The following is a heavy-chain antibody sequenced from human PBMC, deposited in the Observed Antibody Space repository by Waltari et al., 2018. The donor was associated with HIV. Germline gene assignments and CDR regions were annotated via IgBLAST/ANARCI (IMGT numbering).Heavy chain of an antibody. CDR2: IWSDGYNK. CDR1: GFPFSRSG. V-gene: IGHV3-33*03. J-gene: IGHJ3*02. Sequence: VYLMESGGGVVQPGGSLQLPCAASGFPFSRSGMHWVRQAPGKGLEWVAVIWSDGYNKFYADSVRGRFTFSRDKSKYTLSLQMNSLRAEDTALYYCVKERGPFNGFDIWGQGTMVTVSS. CDR3: VKERGPFNGFDI. D-gene: IGHD3-16*01.